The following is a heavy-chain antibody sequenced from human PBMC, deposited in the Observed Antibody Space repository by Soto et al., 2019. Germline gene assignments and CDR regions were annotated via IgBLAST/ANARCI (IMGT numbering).Heavy chain of an antibody. CDR2: INPGGAYT. Sequence: ASVKVSCKASGYTFTDYLIHWVRQAPGQEIEWMGIINPGGAYTKIAQQFQGRVTMTRDTSTSTVYMEVGSLRSEDTALYCCAGEFRGTYYFDYWGQGTLVTVS. J-gene: IGHJ4*02. CDR3: AGEFRGTYYFDY. CDR1: GYTFTDYL. D-gene: IGHD1-1*01. V-gene: IGHV1-46*01.